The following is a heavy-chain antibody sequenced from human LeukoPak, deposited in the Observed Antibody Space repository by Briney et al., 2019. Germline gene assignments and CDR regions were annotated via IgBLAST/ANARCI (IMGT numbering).Heavy chain of an antibody. D-gene: IGHD1-26*01. J-gene: IGHJ3*02. CDR2: IYSGGST. CDR1: GFTVSSNY. CDR3: ARGGSYLSAFDI. V-gene: IGHV3-53*01. Sequence: RAGGSLRLSCAASGFTVSSNYMSWVRQAPGKGLGWVSIIYSGGSTFYADSVKGRFTISRDNSKNTLYLQMNSLRAEDTAVYYCARGGSYLSAFDIWGQGTMVTVSS.